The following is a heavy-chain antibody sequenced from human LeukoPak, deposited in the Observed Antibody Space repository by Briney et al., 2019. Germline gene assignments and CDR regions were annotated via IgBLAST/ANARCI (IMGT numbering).Heavy chain of an antibody. CDR3: ARASFFRYYDSSGYYPYYFGY. V-gene: IGHV4-61*02. Sequence: SETLSLTCTVSGGSISSGSYYWSWIRQPAGKGLEWIGRIYTSGSTNYNPSLKSRVTISVDTPKNQFSLKLSSVTAADTAVYYCARASFFRYYDSSGYYPYYFGYWGQGTLVTVSS. CDR2: IYTSGST. CDR1: GGSISSGSYY. J-gene: IGHJ4*02. D-gene: IGHD3-22*01.